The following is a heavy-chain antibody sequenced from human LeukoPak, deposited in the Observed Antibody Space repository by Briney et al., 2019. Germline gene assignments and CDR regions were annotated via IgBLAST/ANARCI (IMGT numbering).Heavy chain of an antibody. Sequence: GGSLRLSCAASGFTFSSYSMNWVRQAPGKGLEWVSSISSSSSYIYYADSVKGRFTISRDNAKNSLYLQMNSLRAEDTAVYYCAREMYYYDSSGSLDYWGQGTLVTVSS. J-gene: IGHJ4*02. V-gene: IGHV3-21*01. CDR1: GFTFSSYS. CDR2: ISSSSSYI. CDR3: AREMYYYDSSGSLDY. D-gene: IGHD3-22*01.